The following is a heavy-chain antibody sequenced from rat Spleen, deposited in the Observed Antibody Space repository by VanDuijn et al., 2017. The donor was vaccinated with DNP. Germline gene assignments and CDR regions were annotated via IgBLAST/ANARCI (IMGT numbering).Heavy chain of an antibody. CDR2: VWSDEDT. Sequence: QVQLKESGPGLVQPSQTLSLTCTVSGFSLTSSHVHWVRQSPGKGLEWLGLVWSDEDTSYNSALKSRLSISRDTSKSQVFLKMNSLQTEDTATLHCVRDQIRSSCLRSWGQGVMVTVSS. D-gene: IGHD1-11*01. CDR3: VRDQIRSSCLRS. V-gene: IGHV2-32*01. J-gene: IGHJ2*01. CDR1: GFSLTSSH.